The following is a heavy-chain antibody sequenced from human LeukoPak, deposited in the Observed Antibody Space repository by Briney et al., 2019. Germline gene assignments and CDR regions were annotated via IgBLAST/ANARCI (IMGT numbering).Heavy chain of an antibody. CDR3: AKVYSYGLASCDY. V-gene: IGHV3-53*01. J-gene: IGHJ4*02. CDR1: GFTVSSNY. Sequence: GGSLRLSCAASGFTVSSNYMSWVRQAPGKGLEWVSVIYSGGSTYYADSVRGRFTISRDNSKNTLYLQMTSLRAEDTAIYYCAKVYSYGLASCDYWGQGTLVTVSS. D-gene: IGHD5-18*01. CDR2: IYSGGST.